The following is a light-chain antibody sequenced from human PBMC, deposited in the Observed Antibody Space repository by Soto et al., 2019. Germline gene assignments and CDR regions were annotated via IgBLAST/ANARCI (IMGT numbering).Light chain of an antibody. CDR1: SSDVGGHNY. CDR3: SSYRSSSTLYV. V-gene: IGLV2-14*01. Sequence: QSVLTQPASVSGSPGQSITISCTGTSSDVGGHNYVSWYQQHPGKAPKLMIYEVSNRPSGVSNRVSGSKSGNTASLTISGLQAEDEADYYCSSYRSSSTLYVFGTGTKVTV. CDR2: EVS. J-gene: IGLJ1*01.